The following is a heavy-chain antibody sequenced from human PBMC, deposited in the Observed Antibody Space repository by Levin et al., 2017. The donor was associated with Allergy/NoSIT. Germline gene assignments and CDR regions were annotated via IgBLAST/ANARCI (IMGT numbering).Heavy chain of an antibody. Sequence: LSLTCAASGFTFSSYWMHWVRQAPGKGLVWVSRINSDGSSTSYADSVKGRFTISRDNAKNTLYLQMNSLRAEDTAVYYCARVSSGWYYFDYWGQGTLVTVSS. J-gene: IGHJ4*02. CDR3: ARVSSGWYYFDY. D-gene: IGHD6-19*01. CDR2: INSDGSST. V-gene: IGHV3-74*01. CDR1: GFTFSSYW.